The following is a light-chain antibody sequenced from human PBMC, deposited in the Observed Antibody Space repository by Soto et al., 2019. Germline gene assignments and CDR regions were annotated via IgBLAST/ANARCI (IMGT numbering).Light chain of an antibody. V-gene: IGLV2-8*01. CDR1: SSDVGAYNY. J-gene: IGLJ3*02. CDR3: SSYAGGNNLV. Sequence: QSVLTQPPSASGSPGQSVTISCTGTSSDVGAYNYVSWYQQHPATAPKLLIYEVTKRPSGVPDRFSGSQSGNTASLTVSGLQADDEADYYCSSYAGGNNLVFGGGTKVTVL. CDR2: EVT.